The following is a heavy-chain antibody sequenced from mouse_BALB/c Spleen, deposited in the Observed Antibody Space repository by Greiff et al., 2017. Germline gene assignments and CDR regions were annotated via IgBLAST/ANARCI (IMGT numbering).Heavy chain of an antibody. Sequence: DVKLVESGGGLVKPGGSLKLSCAASGFTFSSYAMSWVRQTPEKRLEWVASISSGGSTYYPDSVKGRFTISRDNARNILYLQMSSLRSEDTAMYYCAKRRVYDGYYYFDYWGQGTTLTVSS. CDR1: GFTFSSYA. CDR3: AKRRVYDGYYYFDY. CDR2: ISSGGST. V-gene: IGHV5-6-5*01. J-gene: IGHJ2*01. D-gene: IGHD2-3*01.